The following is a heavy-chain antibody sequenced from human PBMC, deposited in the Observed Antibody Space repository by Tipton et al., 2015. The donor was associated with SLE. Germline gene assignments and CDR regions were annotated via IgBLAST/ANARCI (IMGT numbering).Heavy chain of an antibody. CDR3: AKDKSSGWLML. D-gene: IGHD6-19*01. J-gene: IGHJ4*02. V-gene: IGHV3-43*02. CDR1: GFTFDDYA. Sequence: SLRLSCAASGFTFDDYAMHWVRQAPGKGLEWVSLIRGDGGSTYYADSVKGRFSISRDNCKNSLYLQMNSLRTEDTALYYCAKDKSSGWLMLWGQGTLVTVSS. CDR2: IRGDGGST.